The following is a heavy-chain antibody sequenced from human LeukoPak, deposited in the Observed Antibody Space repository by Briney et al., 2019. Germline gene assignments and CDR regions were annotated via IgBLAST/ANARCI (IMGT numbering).Heavy chain of an antibody. Sequence: GGSLRLSCAASGFTFNSYAMSWVRQAPGKGLEWVSAISGSGGSTYYADSVKGRFTISRDNSKNTLYLQMNSLRAEDTAVYYCAKDLGWDRHYGMDVWGQGTTVTVSS. V-gene: IGHV3-23*01. CDR1: GFTFNSYA. D-gene: IGHD6-19*01. CDR2: ISGSGGST. J-gene: IGHJ6*02. CDR3: AKDLGWDRHYGMDV.